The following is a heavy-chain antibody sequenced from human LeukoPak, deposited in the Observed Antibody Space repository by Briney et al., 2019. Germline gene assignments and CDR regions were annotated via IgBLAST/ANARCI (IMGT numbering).Heavy chain of an antibody. Sequence: PGGSLSLSCAASGLTLSTYDMHWVRQPTGEGLEWVSIIYRAGDTYYPGSVKGRFTISRDNAKNSLYLQMNSLRAEDTAVYYCAREMSGSNDALDVWGQGTMVTVSS. CDR3: AREMSGSNDALDV. CDR2: IYRAGDT. V-gene: IGHV3-13*01. CDR1: GLTLSTYD. J-gene: IGHJ3*01. D-gene: IGHD3-10*01.